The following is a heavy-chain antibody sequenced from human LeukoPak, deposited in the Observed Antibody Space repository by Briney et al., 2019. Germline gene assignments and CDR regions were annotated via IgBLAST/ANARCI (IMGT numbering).Heavy chain of an antibody. CDR3: ARGTSADY. CDR2: ISYDGSNK. V-gene: IGHV3-30*03. Sequence: GGSLRLSCAASGFTFSSYGMHWVRQAPGKGLEWVAVISYDGSNKYYADSVKGRFTISRDNSKNTLYLQMNSLRAEDTAVYYCARGTSADYWGQGTLVTVSS. D-gene: IGHD4-23*01. J-gene: IGHJ4*02. CDR1: GFTFSSYG.